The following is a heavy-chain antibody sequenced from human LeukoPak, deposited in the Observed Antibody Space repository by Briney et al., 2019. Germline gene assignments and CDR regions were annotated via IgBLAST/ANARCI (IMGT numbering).Heavy chain of an antibody. J-gene: IGHJ3*02. CDR1: GGSISSGGYY. Sequence: SQTLSLTCTVSGGSISSGGYYWSWIRQHPGKGLEWIGYIYYSGSTYYNPSLKSRVTISVDTSKNQFSLKLSSVTAADTAVYYCAITGRDYYDNSGYYGAFDIWGQGTMVTVSS. CDR2: IYYSGST. V-gene: IGHV4-31*03. D-gene: IGHD3-22*01. CDR3: AITGRDYYDNSGYYGAFDI.